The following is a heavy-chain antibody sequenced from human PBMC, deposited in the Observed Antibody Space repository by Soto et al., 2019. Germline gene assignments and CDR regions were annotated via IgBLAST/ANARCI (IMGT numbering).Heavy chain of an antibody. Sequence: GGSLRLSCAASGFTFSNAWMSWVRQAPGKGLEWVGRIKSKTDGGTTDYAAPVKGRFTISRDDSKNTLYLQMNSLKTEDTAVYYCTTAGLRGYIWGSYLYFDYWGQGTLVTVSS. CDR1: GFTFSNAW. CDR3: TTAGLRGYIWGSYLYFDY. V-gene: IGHV3-15*01. CDR2: IKSKTDGGTT. J-gene: IGHJ4*02. D-gene: IGHD3-16*02.